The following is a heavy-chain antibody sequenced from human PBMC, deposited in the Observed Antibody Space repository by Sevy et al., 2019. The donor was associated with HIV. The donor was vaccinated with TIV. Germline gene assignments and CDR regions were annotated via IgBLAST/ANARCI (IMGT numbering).Heavy chain of an antibody. Sequence: SETLSLTCTVSGGSISSYYWSWIRQPPGKGLEWIGYIYYSGSTNYNPSLKSRVTISVDTSKNQFSLKLSSVTAADTAVYYCARDSMIMADDFWSGYYLRGWGYYYGMDVWGQGTTVTVSS. CDR2: IYYSGST. CDR1: GGSISSYY. V-gene: IGHV4-59*01. J-gene: IGHJ6*02. CDR3: ARDSMIMADDFWSGYYLRGWGYYYGMDV. D-gene: IGHD3-3*01.